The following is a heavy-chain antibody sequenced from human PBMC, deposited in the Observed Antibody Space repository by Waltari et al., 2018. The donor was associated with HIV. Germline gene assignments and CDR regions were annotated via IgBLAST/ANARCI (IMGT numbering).Heavy chain of an antibody. D-gene: IGHD6-19*01. V-gene: IGHV3-23*01. CDR3: ANCREEAGIDY. Sequence: EVQLLESGGGLVQPGGSLRLSCAASGFPFSRFAMSWVRQARGKGLEWVSAISGSGGSTYYADSVKGRFTISRDNSKNTLYLQMNSLRAEDTAVYYCANCREEAGIDYWGQGTLVTVSS. CDR1: GFPFSRFA. CDR2: ISGSGGST. J-gene: IGHJ4*02.